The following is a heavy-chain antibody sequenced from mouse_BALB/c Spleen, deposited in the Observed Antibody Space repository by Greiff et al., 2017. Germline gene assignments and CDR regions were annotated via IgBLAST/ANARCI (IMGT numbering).Heavy chain of an antibody. J-gene: IGHJ4*01. CDR2: ISSGSSTI. Sequence: EVKLMESGGGLVQPGGSRKLSCAASGFTFSSFGMHWVRQAPEKGLEWVAYISSGSSTIYYADTVKGRFTISRDNPKNTLFLQMTSLRSEDTAMYYCAREDGYHYYAMDYWGQGTSVTVSS. D-gene: IGHD2-3*01. CDR3: AREDGYHYYAMDY. CDR1: GFTFSSFG. V-gene: IGHV5-17*02.